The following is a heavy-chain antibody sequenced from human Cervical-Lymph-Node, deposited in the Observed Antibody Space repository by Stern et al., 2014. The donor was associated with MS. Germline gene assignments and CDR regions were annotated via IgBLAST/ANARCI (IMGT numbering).Heavy chain of an antibody. CDR3: ARGVLGFGEFPYGMDV. CDR1: GGSISSYY. CDR2: FNTVGST. V-gene: IGHV4-4*07. Sequence: QLQLQESGPGKVKPSATLSLTCSVSGGSISSYYCSWVRQPAGKGLEWIGRFNTVGSTNFNPSLRSRLTMSVATSKTEFSLKRKSVTAADTAVYYCARGVLGFGEFPYGMDVWGQGTTVTVSS. J-gene: IGHJ6*02. D-gene: IGHD3-10*01.